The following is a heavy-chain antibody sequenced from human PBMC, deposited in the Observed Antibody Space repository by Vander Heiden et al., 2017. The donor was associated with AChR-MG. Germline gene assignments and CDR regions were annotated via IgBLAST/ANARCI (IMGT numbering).Heavy chain of an antibody. V-gene: IGHV3-30*18. Sequence: QVQLVESGGGVVQPGRSLRLSCAASGFTFSSYGMHWVRQAPGKGLEWVAVISYDGSNKYYADSVKGRFTISRDNSKNTLYLQMNSLRAEDTAVYYCAKAVQLERHNWFDPWGQGTLATVSS. J-gene: IGHJ5*02. CDR1: GFTFSSYG. CDR3: AKAVQLERHNWFDP. CDR2: ISYDGSNK. D-gene: IGHD1-1*01.